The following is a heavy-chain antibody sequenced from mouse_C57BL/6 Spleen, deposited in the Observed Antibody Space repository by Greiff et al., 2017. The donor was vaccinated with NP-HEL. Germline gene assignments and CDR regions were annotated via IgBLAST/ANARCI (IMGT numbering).Heavy chain of an antibody. J-gene: IGHJ1*03. CDR3: ARVGEGTYFDV. Sequence: QVQLQQPGAELVMPGASVKLSCKASGYTFTSYWMHWVKQRPGQGLEWIGEIDPSDSDTNYNPKFKGKATLTVDKSSSTAYLQLSSLTSEDSAVYYCARVGEGTYFDVWGTGTTVTVSS. D-gene: IGHD3-3*01. CDR1: GYTFTSYW. V-gene: IGHV1-69*01. CDR2: IDPSDSDT.